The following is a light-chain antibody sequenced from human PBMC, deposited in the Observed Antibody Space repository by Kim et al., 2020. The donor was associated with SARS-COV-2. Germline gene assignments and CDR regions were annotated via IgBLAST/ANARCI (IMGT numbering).Light chain of an antibody. Sequence: SIPISGNGTSNDVGTYNLVSWYQQHPGKAPKLMIYEVNKRPSGVFNRFSGSKSGNMASLTISGLQAEDEADYYCCSYISSSTPYVFGTGTKVTVL. CDR1: SNDVGTYNL. J-gene: IGLJ1*01. CDR2: EVN. CDR3: CSYISSSTPYV. V-gene: IGLV2-23*02.